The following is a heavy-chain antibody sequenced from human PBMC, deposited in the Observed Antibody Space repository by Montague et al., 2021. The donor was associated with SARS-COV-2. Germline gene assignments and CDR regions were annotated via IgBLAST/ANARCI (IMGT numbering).Heavy chain of an antibody. V-gene: IGHV4-61*01. CDR3: ARVGNYRGVY. D-gene: IGHD3-16*02. CDR2: IFYTGSA. CDR1: SDSVSSGKYF. J-gene: IGHJ4*02. Sequence: SETLSLTCTVSSDSVSSGKYFWTWIRQPPGKGLEWIGYIFYTGSANYNPSLKSRVTISVDTSNNQFPLKLKSMSAADTAVYYCARVGNYRGVYWGQGILVTVSS.